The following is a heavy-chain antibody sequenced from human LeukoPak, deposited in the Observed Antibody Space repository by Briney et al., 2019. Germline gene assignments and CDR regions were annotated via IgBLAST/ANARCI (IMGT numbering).Heavy chain of an antibody. CDR3: ARGFLRRGSPVDF. Sequence: PGGSLRLSCSASGFTFSSPWMHWVRQAPGKGLVWVSRINADGSTINYADSVEGRFTISRDNAKNTLYLQMNSLRAEDTALYFCARGFLRRGSPVDFWGQGTPVTVTS. CDR2: INADGSTI. J-gene: IGHJ4*02. CDR1: GFTFSSPW. D-gene: IGHD2/OR15-2a*01. V-gene: IGHV3-74*01.